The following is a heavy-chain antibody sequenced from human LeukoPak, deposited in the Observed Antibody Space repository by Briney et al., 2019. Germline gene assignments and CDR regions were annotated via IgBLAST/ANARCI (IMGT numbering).Heavy chain of an antibody. J-gene: IGHJ4*02. CDR1: GYTFTSYY. Sequence: ASVKVSCKASGYTFTSYYMHWVRQAPGQGLEWMGLINPSGGSTSYAQKFQGRVTMTRDTSTSTVYMELSSLRSEDTAVYYCARDSYDYDSSGYYYGRFDYWGQGTLVTVSS. CDR2: INPSGGST. V-gene: IGHV1-46*01. D-gene: IGHD3-22*01. CDR3: ARDSYDYDSSGYYYGRFDY.